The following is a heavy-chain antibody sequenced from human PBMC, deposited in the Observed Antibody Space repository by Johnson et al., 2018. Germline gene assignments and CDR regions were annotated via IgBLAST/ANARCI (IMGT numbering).Heavy chain of an antibody. J-gene: IGHJ6*03. V-gene: IGHV3-30*18. D-gene: IGHD2-15*01. CDR1: GFTFSSYG. Sequence: QVQLVQSGGGVVQPGRSLRLSCAASGFTFSSYGMHWVRQAPGKGLEWVAVISYDGSNKYYADSVKGRFTISRDNSKNTLYLQMNSLRAEDTAVFYCAKGSVLLYYYYYMYVWGKGTTVTVSS. CDR2: ISYDGSNK. CDR3: AKGSVLLYYYYYMYV.